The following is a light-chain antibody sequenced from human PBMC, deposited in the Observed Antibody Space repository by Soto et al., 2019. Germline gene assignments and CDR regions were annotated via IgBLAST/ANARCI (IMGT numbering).Light chain of an antibody. Sequence: DIVMTQSPDSLSVSLGERATINCQSSQSVLYSSNNKNYFAWYQLKPGQPPKLLISWASTRESEVPDRFSGSGSGTDFTLTISSLQAEDVAVYYCQQYYSTPFTFGPGTKVDIK. CDR2: WAS. V-gene: IGKV4-1*01. J-gene: IGKJ3*01. CDR1: QSVLYSSNNKNY. CDR3: QQYYSTPFT.